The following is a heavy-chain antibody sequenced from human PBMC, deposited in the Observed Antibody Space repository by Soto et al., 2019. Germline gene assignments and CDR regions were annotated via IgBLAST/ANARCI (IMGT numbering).Heavy chain of an antibody. D-gene: IGHD2-15*01. CDR1: GYSVSSSDYY. CDR3: APLTVSLSGPYGIHV. Sequence: AETLSLTCSVSGYSVSSSDYYWAWIRQPPGKGLEWIGSMFYSGLTYYNPSLKSRVTLSVDTSKNHFSVRLNSVTAADTAVYYCAPLTVSLSGPYGIHVWGQGTTVTVSS. J-gene: IGHJ6*02. CDR2: MFYSGLT. V-gene: IGHV4-39*01.